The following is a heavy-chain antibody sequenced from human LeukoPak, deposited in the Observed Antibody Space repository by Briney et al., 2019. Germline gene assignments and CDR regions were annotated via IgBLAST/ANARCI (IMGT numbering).Heavy chain of an antibody. CDR3: ARSITMIVVVRG. CDR2: ISSTSSTI. D-gene: IGHD3-22*01. CDR1: GFTFSDYT. Sequence: PGGSLRLSCTASGFTFSDYTMNWVRQAPGKGLAWVSSISSTSSTIYYADSVKGRFTISRDNSKNTLYLQMNSLRAEDTAVYYCARSITMIVVVRGWGQGTLVTVSS. V-gene: IGHV3-48*01. J-gene: IGHJ4*02.